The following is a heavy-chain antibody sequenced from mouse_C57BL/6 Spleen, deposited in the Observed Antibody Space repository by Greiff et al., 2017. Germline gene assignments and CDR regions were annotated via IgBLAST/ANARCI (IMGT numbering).Heavy chain of an antibody. J-gene: IGHJ3*01. CDR1: GYTFTSYW. Sequence: QVQLQQPGAELVKPGASVKMSCKASGYTFTSYWITWVKQRPGQGLEWIGDIYPGSGSTNYNEKFKSKATLTVDTSSSTAHMQLSSLTSEDSAVYYCARFREYDYDVWFAYWGQGTLVTVSA. V-gene: IGHV1-55*01. D-gene: IGHD2-4*01. CDR2: IYPGSGST. CDR3: ARFREYDYDVWFAY.